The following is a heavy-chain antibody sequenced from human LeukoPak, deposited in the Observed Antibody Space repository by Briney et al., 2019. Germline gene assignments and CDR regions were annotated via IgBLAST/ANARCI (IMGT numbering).Heavy chain of an antibody. CDR3: ESGFSSSPYFAY. V-gene: IGHV3-21*01. J-gene: IGHJ4*02. CDR2: ITGSSSDI. Sequence: GGSLRLSCAASGVTFSTYYMNWVRQAPRKGREWVAFITGSSSDIYYTDSVKGRFTISRDNAKNSLFLQMNSLRAEYTAVYYCESGFSSSPYFAYWGQGTLVTVSS. CDR1: GVTFSTYY. D-gene: IGHD6-6*01.